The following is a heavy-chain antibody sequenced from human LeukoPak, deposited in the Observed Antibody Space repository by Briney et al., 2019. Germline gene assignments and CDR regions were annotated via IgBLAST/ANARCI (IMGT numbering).Heavy chain of an antibody. CDR3: ARDPAGTLHYFDY. CDR2: ISNDGSNK. J-gene: IGHJ4*02. D-gene: IGHD1-1*01. Sequence: PGGSLRLSCAASGFTFSSYGMHWVRQAPGKGLEWVAVISNDGSNKYYADSVKGRFTISRDNSKNTLYLQMNSLRAEDTAVYYCARDPAGTLHYFDYWGQGTLVTVSS. CDR1: GFTFSSYG. V-gene: IGHV3-30*03.